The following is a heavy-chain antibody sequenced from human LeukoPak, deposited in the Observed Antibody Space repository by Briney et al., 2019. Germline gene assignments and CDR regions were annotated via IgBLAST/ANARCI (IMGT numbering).Heavy chain of an antibody. J-gene: IGHJ3*02. V-gene: IGHV4-59*01. CDR1: GDSIIGYY. CDR2: IHYSGST. Sequence: SETLSLSCTVSGDSIIGYYWSWIRQPPGKGLEWIGYIHYSGSTNYNPSLKSRVTISVDTSKNQFSLKLSSVTAADTAVYYCARGERLGPDIWGQGTMVTVSS. CDR3: ARGERLGPDI. D-gene: IGHD5-24*01.